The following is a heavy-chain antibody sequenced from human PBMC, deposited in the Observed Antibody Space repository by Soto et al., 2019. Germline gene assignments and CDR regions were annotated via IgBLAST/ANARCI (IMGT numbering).Heavy chain of an antibody. V-gene: IGHV3-21*01. J-gene: IGHJ4*02. CDR2: ISSSSSYI. CDR3: ARAGGGAAAYDFDY. D-gene: IGHD6-13*01. Sequence: GGSLRLSCAASGFTFSSYSMNWVRQAPGKGLEWVSSISSSSSYIYYADSVKGRFTISRDNAKNSLYLQMNGLRAEDTAVYYCARAGGGAAAYDFDYWGQGTLVTVSS. CDR1: GFTFSSYS.